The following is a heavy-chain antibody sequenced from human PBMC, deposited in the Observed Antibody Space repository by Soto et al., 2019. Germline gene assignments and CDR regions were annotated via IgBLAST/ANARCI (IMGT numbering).Heavy chain of an antibody. CDR2: IYPGDSDT. CDR1: GYSFTSYW. CDR3: ARHRNSGCYDFDK. V-gene: IGHV5-51*01. Sequence: GESLTISCKGSGYSFTSYWIGWVRQMPGKGLEWMGIIYPGDSDTRYSPSFQGQVTISADKSISTAYLQWSSLKASDTAMYYCARHRNSGCYDFDKWGKGPLATVAS. D-gene: IGHD3-3*01. J-gene: IGHJ4*02.